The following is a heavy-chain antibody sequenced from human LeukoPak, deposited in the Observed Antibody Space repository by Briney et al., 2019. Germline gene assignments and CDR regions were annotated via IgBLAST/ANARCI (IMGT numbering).Heavy chain of an antibody. V-gene: IGHV1-3*01. J-gene: IGHJ4*02. CDR1: GYTFTSYA. CDR2: INAGNGNT. D-gene: IGHD3-9*01. CDR3: ARDLRAYYDILTGYLPDY. Sequence: ASVKVSCKASGYTFTSYAMHWVRQAPGQRLEWMGWINAGNGNTKYSQKFQGRVTITRDTSASTAYMELSSLRSEDTAVHYCARDLRAYYDILTGYLPDYWGQGTLVTVSS.